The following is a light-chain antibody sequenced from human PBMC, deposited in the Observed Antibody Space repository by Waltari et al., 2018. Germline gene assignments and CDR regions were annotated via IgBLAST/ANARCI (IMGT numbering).Light chain of an antibody. CDR2: ENT. CDR1: SSNIGNNY. CDR3: GTWDSSLSGAV. V-gene: IGLV1-51*02. J-gene: IGLJ7*01. Sequence: QSVLTQPPSVSAAPGQRVTISCSGGSSNIGNNYVSWYRQFPGTAPKLLIYENTRRPSGIPGRFAGYKSGTSATLDITGLQAGDEADYYCGTWDSSLSGAVFGGGTHLTVL.